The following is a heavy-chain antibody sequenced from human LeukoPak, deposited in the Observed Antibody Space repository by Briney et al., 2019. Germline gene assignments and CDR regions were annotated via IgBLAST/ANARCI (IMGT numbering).Heavy chain of an antibody. V-gene: IGHV4-39*07. J-gene: IGHJ4*02. CDR3: ARAHPVTTLPFDY. Sequence: KASETLSLTCTVSGGSISSSSYYWGWIRQPPGKGLEWIGSIYYSGSTYYNPSLKSRVTISVDTSKNQFSLKLSSVTAADTAVYYCARAHPVTTLPFDYWGQGTLVTVSS. CDR2: IYYSGST. CDR1: GGSISSSSYY. D-gene: IGHD4-17*01.